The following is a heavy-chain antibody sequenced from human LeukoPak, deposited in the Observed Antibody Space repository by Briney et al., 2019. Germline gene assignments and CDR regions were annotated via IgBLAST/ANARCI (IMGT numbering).Heavy chain of an antibody. Sequence: PSETLSVTCTVSGGSINIYYWSWIRQPPGKGLEWIGHIYYSGSTKYNPSLKSRVTISVDTSKNQFSLKLSSVTAADTAVYYCARLDCSSTSCYYYYGMDVWGQGTTVTVSS. CDR3: ARLDCSSTSCYYYYGMDV. CDR2: IYYSGST. D-gene: IGHD2-2*01. V-gene: IGHV4-59*08. J-gene: IGHJ6*02. CDR1: GGSINIYY.